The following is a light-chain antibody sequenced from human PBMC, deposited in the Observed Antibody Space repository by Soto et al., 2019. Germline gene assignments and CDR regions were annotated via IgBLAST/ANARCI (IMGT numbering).Light chain of an antibody. CDR3: QQYGSSPPGT. CDR1: QSVSSSY. J-gene: IGKJ5*01. V-gene: IGKV3-20*01. Sequence: EIVLTQSPGTLSLSPGERATLSCRASQSVSSSYLAWYQQKPGQAPRLLIYGASSRATVLPDRFSGSGSGTDFTLTISRLEPEDFAVYYCQQYGSSPPGTFGQGTRLEIK. CDR2: GAS.